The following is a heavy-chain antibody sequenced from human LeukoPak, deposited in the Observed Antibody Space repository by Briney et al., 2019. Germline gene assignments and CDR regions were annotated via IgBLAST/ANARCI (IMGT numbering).Heavy chain of an antibody. V-gene: IGHV3-7*03. Sequence: GGSLRLSCVASGFTFSSSWMSRVRQAPGKGLEWVANIKQDGSEKSYVESVRGRFTISRDNAKNSLYLQLNSLRAEDTALYYCARDNPPDYWGQGTLVTVSS. CDR3: ARDNPPDY. CDR1: GFTFSSSW. J-gene: IGHJ4*02. CDR2: IKQDGSEK.